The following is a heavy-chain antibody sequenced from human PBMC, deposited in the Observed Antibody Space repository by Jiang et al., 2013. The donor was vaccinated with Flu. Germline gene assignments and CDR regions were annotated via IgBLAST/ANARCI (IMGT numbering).Heavy chain of an antibody. J-gene: IGHJ4*02. CDR3: TRHDIVVVPANPRIEDY. CDR1: GFTFSGSA. CDR2: IRSKANSYAT. D-gene: IGHD2-2*01. V-gene: IGHV3-73*01. Sequence: QLLESGGGLVQPGGSLKLSCAASGFTFSGSAMHWVRQASGKGLEWVGRIRSKANSYATAYAASVKGRFTISRDDSKNTAYLQMNSLKTEDTAVYYCTRHDIVVVPANPRIEDYWGQGTLVTVSS.